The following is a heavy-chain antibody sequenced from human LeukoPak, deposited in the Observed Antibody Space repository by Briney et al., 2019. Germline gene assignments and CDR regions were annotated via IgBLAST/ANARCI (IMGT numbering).Heavy chain of an antibody. CDR3: ARYCNGVNCFSFDY. Sequence: SETLSLTCTVSGGSISGYYWSWIRQRPGKGLEWIGYVYYSGSTNYNPSLKSRVTMSVDTSKNQFSLKLKSVTAADTAVYYCARYCNGVNCFSFDYWGQGALVTVSS. J-gene: IGHJ4*02. CDR1: GGSISGYY. D-gene: IGHD2-15*01. V-gene: IGHV4-59*01. CDR2: VYYSGST.